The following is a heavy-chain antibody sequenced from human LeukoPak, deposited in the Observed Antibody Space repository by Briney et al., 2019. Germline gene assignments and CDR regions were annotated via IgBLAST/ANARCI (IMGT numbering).Heavy chain of an antibody. Sequence: PGGSLRLSCTASGFTFGDYAMSWFRQAPGEGLEWVGFIRSKAHGGTTEYAASVKGRFTISRDDSKSIAYLQMDSLKTEDTAVYYCTRAGRYCSGGSCYSSYWGQGTLVTVSS. CDR2: IRSKAHGGTT. D-gene: IGHD2-15*01. J-gene: IGHJ4*02. CDR3: TRAGRYCSGGSCYSSY. V-gene: IGHV3-49*03. CDR1: GFTFGDYA.